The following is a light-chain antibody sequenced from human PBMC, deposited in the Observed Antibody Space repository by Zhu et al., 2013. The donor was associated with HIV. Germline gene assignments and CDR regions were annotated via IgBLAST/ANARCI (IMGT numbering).Light chain of an antibody. J-gene: IGKJ4*01. CDR1: QGIKNY. CDR2: AAS. CDR3: QKYNSALLT. V-gene: IGKV1-27*01. Sequence: DIRMTQSPSSLSASVGDRVTITCRASQGIKNYLAWYQQKPGKVPKLLIFAASTLRSGVSSRFSGSRSGTDFTLTISSLLPEDVATYYCQKYNSALLTFGGGTKVEIK.